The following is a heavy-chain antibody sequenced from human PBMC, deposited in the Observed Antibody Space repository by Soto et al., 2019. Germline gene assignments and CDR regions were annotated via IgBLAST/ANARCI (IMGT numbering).Heavy chain of an antibody. CDR2: IYYSGST. CDR3: ARPRGNIVATSYWYFDL. J-gene: IGHJ2*01. CDR1: GGSISSSSYY. D-gene: IGHD5-12*01. V-gene: IGHV4-39*01. Sequence: QLQLQESGPGLVKPSETLSLTCTVSGGSISSSSYYWGWIRQPPGKGLEWIGSIYYSGSTYYNPSLKSRVTISVDTSKNQFSLKLSSVTAADTAVYYCARPRGNIVATSYWYFDLWGRGTLVTVSS.